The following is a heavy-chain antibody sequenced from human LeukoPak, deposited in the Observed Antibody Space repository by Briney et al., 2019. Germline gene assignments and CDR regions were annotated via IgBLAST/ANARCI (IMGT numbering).Heavy chain of an antibody. Sequence: GGSLRLSCAASGFTFSTYWMTWVRQAPGKGLEWVANIKQDGSAKYYVDSLRGRFSISRDNVKNLLFLQMNSLSAEDTAVYYCARCPYDSTGYYSVPSHLDYWGQGTLVTVSS. J-gene: IGHJ4*02. CDR1: GFTFSTYW. CDR3: ARCPYDSTGYYSVPSHLDY. CDR2: IKQDGSAK. D-gene: IGHD3-22*01. V-gene: IGHV3-7*01.